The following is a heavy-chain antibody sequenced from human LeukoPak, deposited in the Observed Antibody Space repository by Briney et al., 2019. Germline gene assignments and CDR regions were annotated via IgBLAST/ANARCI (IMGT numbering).Heavy chain of an antibody. CDR3: ATEGYCSGGSCYGGGWFDP. J-gene: IGHJ5*02. V-gene: IGHV1-24*01. CDR2: FDPEDGET. D-gene: IGHD2-15*01. Sequence: ASVKVSCKVSGYTLTELSMHWVRQAPGKGLEWMGGFDPEDGETIYAQKFQGRVTMTEDTSTDTAYMELSSLRSEDTAVYYCATEGYCSGGSCYGGGWFDPWGQGTLVTVSS. CDR1: GYTLTELS.